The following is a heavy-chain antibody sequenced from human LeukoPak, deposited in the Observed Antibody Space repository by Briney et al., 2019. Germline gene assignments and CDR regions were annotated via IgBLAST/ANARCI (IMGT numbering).Heavy chain of an antibody. CDR2: ISAYNGNT. Sequence: ASVKVSCKASGYTFTSYGISWVRQAPGQGLEWMGWISAYNGNTNYAQKLQGRVTMTRNTSISTAYMELSSLRSDDTAVYYCARVGAQGIVVVYMSYFDYWGQGTLVTVSS. J-gene: IGHJ4*02. CDR3: ARVGAQGIVVVYMSYFDY. CDR1: GYTFTSYG. D-gene: IGHD3-22*01. V-gene: IGHV1-18*01.